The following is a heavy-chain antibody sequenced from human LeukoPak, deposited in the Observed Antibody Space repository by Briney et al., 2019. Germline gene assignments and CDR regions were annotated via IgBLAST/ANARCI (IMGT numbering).Heavy chain of an antibody. CDR1: GSTFTTYW. CDR3: ARPLMYYYGSETYFWFDP. V-gene: IGHV3-7*01. D-gene: IGHD3-10*01. J-gene: IGHJ5*02. Sequence: GGSLRLSCAASGSTFTTYWMGWVRQAPGKGLEWVANIKQDGSEKYYVDSVKGRFTISRDNAKNSLYLQMNSLRAEDTAMYYCARPLMYYYGSETYFWFDPWGQGTLVTVSS. CDR2: IKQDGSEK.